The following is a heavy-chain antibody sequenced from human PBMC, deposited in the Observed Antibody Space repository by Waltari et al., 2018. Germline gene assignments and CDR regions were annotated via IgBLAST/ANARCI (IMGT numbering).Heavy chain of an antibody. J-gene: IGHJ4*02. CDR3: ARGGDY. V-gene: IGHV3-30-3*01. Sequence: QVQLVESGGGVVQPGRSLRLSCAASGFNFSSYAMHWVRQAPGKGLEWVAVISYDGSNKYYADSVKGRFTISRDNSKNTLYLQMNSLRAEDTAVYYCARGGDYWGQGTLVTVSS. CDR1: GFNFSSYA. CDR2: ISYDGSNK.